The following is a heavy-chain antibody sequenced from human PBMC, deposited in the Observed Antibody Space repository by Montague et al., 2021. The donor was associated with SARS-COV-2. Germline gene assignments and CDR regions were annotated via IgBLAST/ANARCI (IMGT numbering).Heavy chain of an antibody. J-gene: IGHJ4*02. CDR2: IYYSGSY. CDR3: ASQSGPYFNYFDH. Sequence: TLSLTCSVSGASISSVNYYWSWIRQHPRKVLGFIGNIYYSGSYFYNPSLKSRLTISVDTTKNRFPLMLSSMTAADTAIYFCASQSGPYFNYFDHWGQGTLVTVSS. D-gene: IGHD2/OR15-2a*01. V-gene: IGHV4-31*03. CDR1: GASISSVNYY.